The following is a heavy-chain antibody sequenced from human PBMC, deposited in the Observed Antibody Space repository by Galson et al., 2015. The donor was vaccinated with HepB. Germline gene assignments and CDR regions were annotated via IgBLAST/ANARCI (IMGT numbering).Heavy chain of an antibody. CDR1: GFTFSDYY. D-gene: IGHD3-22*01. CDR2: ISSSSSYT. V-gene: IGHV3-11*06. CDR3: ARSGYYHGSIDY. J-gene: IGHJ4*02. Sequence: SLRLSCAASGFTFSDYYMSWIRQAPGKGLEWVSYISSSSSYTNYADSVKGRFTISRDNAKNSLYLQMNSLRAEDTAVYYCARSGYYHGSIDYWGQGTLVTVSS.